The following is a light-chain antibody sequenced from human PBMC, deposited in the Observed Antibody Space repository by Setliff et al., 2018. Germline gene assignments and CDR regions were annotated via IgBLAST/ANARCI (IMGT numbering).Light chain of an antibody. CDR3: SSYAGSNNPYV. Sequence: QSVLTQPPSASGSPGQSVTISCTGTSSDVGGYNYVSWYQQHPGKAPKLMIYEVSKRPSGVPDRLSGSKSGNTASLTVSGLQAEDEADYYCSSYAGSNNPYVFGTGTKVTV. J-gene: IGLJ1*01. V-gene: IGLV2-8*01. CDR1: SSDVGGYNY. CDR2: EVS.